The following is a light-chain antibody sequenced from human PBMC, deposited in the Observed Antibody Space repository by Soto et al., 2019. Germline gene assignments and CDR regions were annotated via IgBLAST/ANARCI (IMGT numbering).Light chain of an antibody. CDR2: DVS. CDR3: NSYTSSSTYV. J-gene: IGLJ1*01. V-gene: IGLV2-14*01. Sequence: QSALTQPASVSGSHGQSITISCTGTSSDVGGYNYVSWYQQHPGKAPKLMIYDVSNRPSGVSNRFSGSKSGNTASLTISGLQAEDEADYYCNSYTSSSTYVFGTGTKLTVL. CDR1: SSDVGGYNY.